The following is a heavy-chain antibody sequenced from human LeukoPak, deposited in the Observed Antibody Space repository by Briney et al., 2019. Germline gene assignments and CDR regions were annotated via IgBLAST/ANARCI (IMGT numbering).Heavy chain of an antibody. J-gene: IGHJ3*02. V-gene: IGHV3-7*01. D-gene: IGHD3-22*01. CDR2: IKQDGSEK. Sequence: PGGSLRLSRAASGFTFSSYWMSWVRQAPGKGLEWVANIKQDGSEKYYVDSVKGRFTISRDNAKNPLYLQMNSLRAEDTAVYYCARDLGHTYYYDSSGNESVDAFDIWGQGTMVTVSS. CDR1: GFTFSSYW. CDR3: ARDLGHTYYYDSSGNESVDAFDI.